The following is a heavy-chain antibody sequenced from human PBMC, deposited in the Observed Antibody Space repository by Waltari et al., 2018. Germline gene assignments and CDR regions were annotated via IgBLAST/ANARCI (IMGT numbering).Heavy chain of an antibody. Sequence: EVQLLESGGGLVKPGGSRRLYCVASGFTFSDYAMTWVRQAPGKGLEWVSTISDSGGSTFYADSVKGRFTISRDNSKNTLYLQMSSLRVDDTAMYYCSRDSSGNDYWGQGTLVTVS. D-gene: IGHD1-26*01. J-gene: IGHJ4*02. CDR3: SRDSSGNDY. V-gene: IGHV3-23*01. CDR2: ISDSGGST. CDR1: GFTFSDYA.